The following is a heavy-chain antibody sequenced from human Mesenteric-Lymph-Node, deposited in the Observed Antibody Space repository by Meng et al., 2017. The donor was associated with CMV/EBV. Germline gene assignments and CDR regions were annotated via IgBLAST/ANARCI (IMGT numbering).Heavy chain of an antibody. CDR1: GFTFSSYG. CDR2: IRYDGSNK. D-gene: IGHD5-18*01. CDR3: TRELGYSYGPYFYGMDV. V-gene: IGHV3-30*02. Sequence: GGSLRLSCAASGFTFSSYGMHWVRQAPGKGLEWVAFIRYDGSNKYYADSVKGRFTISRDNSKNTLSLQMNSLRAEDTAVYYCTRELGYSYGPYFYGMDVWGQGTTVTVSS. J-gene: IGHJ6*02.